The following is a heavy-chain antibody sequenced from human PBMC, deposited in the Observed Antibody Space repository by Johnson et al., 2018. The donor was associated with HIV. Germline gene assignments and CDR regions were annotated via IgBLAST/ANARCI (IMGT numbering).Heavy chain of an antibody. Sequence: VQLVESGGGLVQPGGSLRLSCAASGFTFSSYAMTWIRQAPGKGLEWISYISSSGATIYYADSVKGRFTISRDNSMSSLYLQMNSLRVEDTAIYYCASPLPTGTTSLDAFDIWGQGTMVTVSS. CDR2: ISSSGATI. J-gene: IGHJ3*02. CDR3: ASPLPTGTTSLDAFDI. V-gene: IGHV3-48*03. CDR1: GFTFSSYA. D-gene: IGHD1-7*01.